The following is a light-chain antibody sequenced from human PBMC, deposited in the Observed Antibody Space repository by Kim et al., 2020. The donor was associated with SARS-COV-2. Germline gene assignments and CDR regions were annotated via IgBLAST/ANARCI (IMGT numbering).Light chain of an antibody. J-gene: IGKJ2*01. CDR1: QSISSW. CDR2: KAS. Sequence: DIQMTQSPSTLSASVGDRVTITCRASQSISSWLAWYQQKPGKAPKLLIFKASSLESGVPSRFSGSGSGTEFTLTISSLQPDDFATYYCQQYNSYPYTFGQGTKLEI. CDR3: QQYNSYPYT. V-gene: IGKV1-5*03.